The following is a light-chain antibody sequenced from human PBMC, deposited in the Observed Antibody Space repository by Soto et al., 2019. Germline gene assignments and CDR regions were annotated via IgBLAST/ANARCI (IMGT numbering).Light chain of an antibody. Sequence: QVTQSPSSLSASVGDRVTITCRASQAIRNDLGWYQQKPGKAPKLLIYAASTLRSGVPSRFSGSGFGTDFTLTISSLQPEDFATYYCLQDFNYFSFGQGTRLEIK. CDR1: QAIRND. V-gene: IGKV1-6*01. J-gene: IGKJ5*01. CDR2: AAS. CDR3: LQDFNYFS.